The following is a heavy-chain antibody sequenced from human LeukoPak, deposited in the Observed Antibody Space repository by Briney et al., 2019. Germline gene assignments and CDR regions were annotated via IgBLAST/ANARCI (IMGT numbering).Heavy chain of an antibody. D-gene: IGHD3-3*02. V-gene: IGHV4-59*01. CDR2: IYYTGST. Sequence: SSETLSLTCTVSAGSISSYYWSWLRQPPGKGLEWIGSIYYTGSTNYNPSLKSRVTISVDTSKTQFSLKLGFVTAAGTAVYYCARAHFWGGYTIDYWGQGTPVTVSS. CDR1: AGSISSYY. J-gene: IGHJ4*02. CDR3: ARAHFWGGYTIDY.